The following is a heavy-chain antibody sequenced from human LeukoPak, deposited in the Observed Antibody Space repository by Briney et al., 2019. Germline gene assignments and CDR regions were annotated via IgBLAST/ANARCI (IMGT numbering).Heavy chain of an antibody. D-gene: IGHD3-3*01. J-gene: IGHJ4*02. Sequence: PGGSLRLSCAASGFTFSSYGMHWVRQAPGKGLEWVAVIWYDGSNKYYADSVKGRFTISRDNSKNTLYLQMNSLRAEDTAVYYCARGPYYDFWSGYGLSGYWGQGTLVTVSS. CDR3: ARGPYYDFWSGYGLSGY. V-gene: IGHV3-30*19. CDR2: IWYDGSNK. CDR1: GFTFSSYG.